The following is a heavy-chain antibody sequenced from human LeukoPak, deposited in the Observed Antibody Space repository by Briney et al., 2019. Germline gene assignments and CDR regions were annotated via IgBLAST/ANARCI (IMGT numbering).Heavy chain of an antibody. CDR3: ARGYDILTGYYYAFDI. CDR2: IYTSGST. Sequence: SETLSLTCTVSGGSISSYYWSWIRQPAGKGLEWIGRIYTSGSTNYNPSLKSRVTMSVDTSKNQFSLKLSSVTAADTAVYYCARGYDILTGYYYAFDIWGQGTMVTISS. J-gene: IGHJ3*02. CDR1: GGSISSYY. D-gene: IGHD3-9*01. V-gene: IGHV4-4*07.